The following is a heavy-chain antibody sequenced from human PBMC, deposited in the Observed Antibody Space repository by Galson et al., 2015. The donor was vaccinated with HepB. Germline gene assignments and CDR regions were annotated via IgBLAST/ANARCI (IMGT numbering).Heavy chain of an antibody. J-gene: IGHJ4*02. V-gene: IGHV3-23*01. CDR1: GFTFSSYA. Sequence: PLRLSCAASGFTFSSYAMSWVRQAPGKGLEWVSAISGSGGSTYYADSVKGRFTISRDNSKNTLYLQMNSLRAEDTAVYYCAKDYYGSGSYYPFDYWGQGTLVTVSS. CDR3: AKDYYGSGSYYPFDY. CDR2: ISGSGGST. D-gene: IGHD3-10*01.